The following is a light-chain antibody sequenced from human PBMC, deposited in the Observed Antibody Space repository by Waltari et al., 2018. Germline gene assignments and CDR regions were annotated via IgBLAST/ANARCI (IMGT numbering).Light chain of an antibody. Sequence: EIVLTQSPGTLSLSPGERATLSCRASQSVSRSLACYQQKPGQAPSLLIYAASTRATGIPDRFSGSGSGTDFSLTISRLEPEDFAVYYCQHYVRLPATFGQGTKVEIK. CDR2: AAS. CDR3: QHYVRLPAT. J-gene: IGKJ1*01. CDR1: QSVSRS. V-gene: IGKV3-20*01.